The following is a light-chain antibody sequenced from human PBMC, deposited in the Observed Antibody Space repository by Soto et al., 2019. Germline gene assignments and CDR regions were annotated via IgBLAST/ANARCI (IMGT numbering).Light chain of an antibody. Sequence: QAVVTQPASVSGSPGQSITISCTGTNSDVGGYNYVSWYQQHPGKAPKLLIYEVSNRPSGVSNRFSASKSGDTAALTISGLQTEDEADYYCSSYASSGAVVFGGGTKLTVL. V-gene: IGLV2-14*01. CDR2: EVS. J-gene: IGLJ3*02. CDR1: NSDVGGYNY. CDR3: SSYASSGAVV.